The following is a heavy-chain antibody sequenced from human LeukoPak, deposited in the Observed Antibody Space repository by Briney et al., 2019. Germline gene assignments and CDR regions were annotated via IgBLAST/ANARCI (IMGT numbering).Heavy chain of an antibody. J-gene: IGHJ5*02. D-gene: IGHD3-10*01. Sequence: ASVKVSCKASGYTFTSYGISWVRQAPGQGLEWMGWISAYNGNTNYAQKLQGRVTMTTDTSTSTAYMELRGLRSDDTAVYYCARVRTYYYGSGSLPEGNWFDPWGQGTLVTVSS. V-gene: IGHV1-18*01. CDR2: ISAYNGNT. CDR3: ARVRTYYYGSGSLPEGNWFDP. CDR1: GYTFTSYG.